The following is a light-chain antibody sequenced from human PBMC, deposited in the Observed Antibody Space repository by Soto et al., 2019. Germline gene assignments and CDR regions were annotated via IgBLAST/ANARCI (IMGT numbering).Light chain of an antibody. CDR1: QTVSTY. J-gene: IGKJ4*01. V-gene: IGKV3-15*01. CDR3: QPYNNWPLN. CDR2: GAS. Sequence: IVLTQSPATLSLSPGERATLSCRARQTVSTYLSWYQHKPGQAPRLLIYGASKRATGVPTRFSGSRSGAEFTLTINSLQSEDFAVYYCQPYNNWPLNFGGGTKV.